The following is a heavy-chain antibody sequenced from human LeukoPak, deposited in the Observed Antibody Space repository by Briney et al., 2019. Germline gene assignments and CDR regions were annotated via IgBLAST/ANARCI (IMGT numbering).Heavy chain of an antibody. J-gene: IGHJ3*02. CDR1: GFTFDDYA. CDR2: ISWNSGSI. V-gene: IGHV3-9*03. CDR3: AKGDYGSPDAFDI. D-gene: IGHD4/OR15-4a*01. Sequence: PGGSLRLSCAASGFTFDDYAMHWVRQAPGKGLEWVSGISWNSGSIGYADSVKGRFTISRDNAKNSLYLQMNSLRAEDMALYYCAKGDYGSPDAFDIWGQGTMVTVSS.